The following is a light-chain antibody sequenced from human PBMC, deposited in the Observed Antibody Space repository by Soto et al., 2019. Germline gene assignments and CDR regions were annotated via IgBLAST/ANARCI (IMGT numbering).Light chain of an antibody. CDR2: DAS. CDR1: RDISSW. CDR3: QQYETYWT. J-gene: IGKJ1*01. Sequence: DIQMTQSPSTLSASVGDRVTITCRASRDISSWLAWYQQNPGKAPKLLIYDASKLESGVPSRFTGRGSGTEFTLTISNLQPDDFSIYYCQQYETYWTFGQGTKVEIK. V-gene: IGKV1-5*01.